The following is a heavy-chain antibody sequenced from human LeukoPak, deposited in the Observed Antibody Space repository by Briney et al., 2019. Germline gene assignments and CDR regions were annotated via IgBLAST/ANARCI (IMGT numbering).Heavy chain of an antibody. J-gene: IGHJ4*02. Sequence: ASVKVSCKASGGTFSSYAISWVRQAPGQGLEWMGIINPSGGGTTYAQRFQGRVAMTWDTSTSTVYMELSRLRSDDTAVYYCAREGPYSGKFDYWGQGTLVTVSS. D-gene: IGHD1-26*01. CDR2: INPSGGGT. CDR1: GGTFSSYA. V-gene: IGHV1-46*01. CDR3: AREGPYSGKFDY.